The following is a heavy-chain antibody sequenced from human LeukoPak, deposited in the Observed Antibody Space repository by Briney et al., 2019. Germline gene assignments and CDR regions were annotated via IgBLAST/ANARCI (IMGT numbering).Heavy chain of an antibody. CDR1: GVSLSANY. V-gene: IGHV4-59*01. J-gene: IGHJ6*03. D-gene: IGHD6-19*01. CDR3: ARGGVAVAGSSAADYYCCRDD. CDR2: VYYSGST. Sequence: PSETLSLTCIVTGVSLSANYSNWIRQPPGKGLEWIGYVYYSGSTNYNPSLKSRVTISVDASKKQFSLRLKSVTSADTAVYYCARGGVAVAGSSAADYYCCRDDWGKGTTVTVSS.